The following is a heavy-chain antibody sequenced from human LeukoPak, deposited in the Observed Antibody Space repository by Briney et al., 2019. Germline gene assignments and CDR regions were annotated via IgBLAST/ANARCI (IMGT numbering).Heavy chain of an antibody. CDR2: ISAYNGNT. J-gene: IGHJ5*02. V-gene: IGHV1-18*01. Sequence: EASVKVSCKASGYTFTSYGISWVRQAPGQGLEWMGWISAYNGNTNYAQKLQGRVTMTTDTSTSTAYMELRSLRSDDTAVYYCARVPITIFGIGWFDPWGQGTLSPSPQ. CDR1: GYTFTSYG. CDR3: ARVPITIFGIGWFDP. D-gene: IGHD3-3*01.